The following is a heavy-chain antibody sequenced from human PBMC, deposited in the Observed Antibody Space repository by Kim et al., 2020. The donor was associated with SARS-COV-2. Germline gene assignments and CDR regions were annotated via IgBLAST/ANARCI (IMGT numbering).Heavy chain of an antibody. V-gene: IGHV3-30*18. Sequence: GGSLRLSCAASGFTFSSYGMHWVRQAPGKGLEWVAVISYDGSNKYYADSVKGRFTISRDNSKNTLYLQMNSLRAEDTAVYYCAKGELHYDILTGYRGYYGMEVWGQGTTVTVSS. CDR1: GFTFSSYG. D-gene: IGHD3-9*01. CDR2: ISYDGSNK. J-gene: IGHJ6*02. CDR3: AKGELHYDILTGYRGYYGMEV.